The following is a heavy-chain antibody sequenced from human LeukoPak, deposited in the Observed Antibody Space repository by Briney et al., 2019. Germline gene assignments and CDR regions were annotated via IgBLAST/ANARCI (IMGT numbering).Heavy chain of an antibody. Sequence: EGSLRLSCAASGFTFSSYSMNWVRQAPGKGLEWVSSISSSSSYIYYADSVKGRFTISRDNAKNSLYLQMNSLRAEDTAVYYCARDCGGDCPPNWGQGTLVTVSS. D-gene: IGHD2-21*02. CDR3: ARDCGGDCPPN. J-gene: IGHJ4*02. CDR1: GFTFSSYS. V-gene: IGHV3-21*01. CDR2: ISSSSSYI.